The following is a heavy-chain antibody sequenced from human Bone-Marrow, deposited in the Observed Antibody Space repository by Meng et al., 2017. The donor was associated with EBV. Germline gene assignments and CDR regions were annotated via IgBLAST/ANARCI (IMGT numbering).Heavy chain of an antibody. Sequence: QVQVVQWGAQVKKPGSSVTVSCWTSGGTFNSGAVSWVRQAPGQGLEWMGGLIPMSGAPHYAQKFQGRVTITADESTSTHYMDLSNLRSDDTAMYYCASESGRGFTPDYWGQGTLVTVSS. CDR2: LIPMSGAP. CDR3: ASESGRGFTPDY. CDR1: GGTFNSGA. J-gene: IGHJ4*02. V-gene: IGHV1-69*01. D-gene: IGHD3-10*01.